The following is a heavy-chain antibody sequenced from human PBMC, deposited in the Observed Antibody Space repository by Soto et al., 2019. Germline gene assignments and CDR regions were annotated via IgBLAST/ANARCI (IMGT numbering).Heavy chain of an antibody. CDR1: GGSISSSSHY. D-gene: IGHD3-9*01. CDR2: IYYSGST. CDR3: ARLDILTGYYIP. V-gene: IGHV4-39*01. J-gene: IGHJ5*02. Sequence: SETLSLTCTVSGGSISSSSHYWGWIRQPPGKGLEWIGSIYYSGSTYYNPSLKSRVSISVDTSKNQFSLKLSSVTAADTAVYYCARLDILTGYYIPWGQGTLVTVSS.